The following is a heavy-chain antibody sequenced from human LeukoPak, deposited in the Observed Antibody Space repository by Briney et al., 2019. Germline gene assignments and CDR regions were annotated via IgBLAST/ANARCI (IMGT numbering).Heavy chain of an antibody. CDR3: ASGWENMDFDWPFNY. CDR2: IYTSGST. V-gene: IGHV4-61*02. J-gene: IGHJ4*02. CDR1: GDSISSGIHY. D-gene: IGHD3-9*01. Sequence: PSETLSLTCTVSGDSISSGIHYWSWIRQPAGKGLEWIGRIYTSGSTNYNPSLKSRVTISLDTSKNQFSLKLSSVTAADTAVYYCASGWENMDFDWPFNYWGQGTLVTVSS.